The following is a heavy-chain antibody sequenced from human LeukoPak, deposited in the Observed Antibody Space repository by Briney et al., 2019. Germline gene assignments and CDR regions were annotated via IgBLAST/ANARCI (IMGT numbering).Heavy chain of an antibody. CDR3: ARLYCSGGSCKNHYYYYYMDA. CDR2: IYTSGST. D-gene: IGHD2-15*01. V-gene: IGHV4-61*02. CDR1: GGSISSGSYY. J-gene: IGHJ6*03. Sequence: PSETLSHTCSVSGGSISSGSYYWSWIRQPAGKGPEWIGRIYTSGSTNNNPSLNSRVTISVCTCKNQVSLKLSSVTAADTAVYYCARLYCSGGSCKNHYYYYYMDAWGKGTTVTVSS.